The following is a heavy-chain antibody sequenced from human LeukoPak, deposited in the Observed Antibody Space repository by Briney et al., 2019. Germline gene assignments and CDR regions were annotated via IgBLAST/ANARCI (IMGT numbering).Heavy chain of an antibody. J-gene: IGHJ1*01. Sequence: GASVKVSCKASGGTFSSYAISWVRQAPGQGLEWMGRIIPISGTANYAQKFQGRVTITTDESTSTAYMELSSLRSEDTAVYYCARSALSSRYYYDSSGSLGYFQHWGQGTLVTVSS. V-gene: IGHV1-69*05. CDR1: GGTFSSYA. CDR2: IIPISGTA. D-gene: IGHD3-22*01. CDR3: ARSALSSRYYYDSSGSLGYFQH.